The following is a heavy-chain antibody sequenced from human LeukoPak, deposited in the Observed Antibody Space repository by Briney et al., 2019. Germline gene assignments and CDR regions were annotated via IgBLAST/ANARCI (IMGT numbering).Heavy chain of an antibody. CDR3: AREGGQWLVSDY. J-gene: IGHJ4*02. CDR2: IRYDGSNK. D-gene: IGHD6-19*01. Sequence: GGSLRLSCAASGFTFSSYVMHWVRQAPGKGLEGVAFIRYDGSNKYYADSVKGRFTISRDNSKNTLYLQMNSLRAEDTAVYYCAREGGQWLVSDYWGQGTLVTVSS. CDR1: GFTFSSYV. V-gene: IGHV3-30*02.